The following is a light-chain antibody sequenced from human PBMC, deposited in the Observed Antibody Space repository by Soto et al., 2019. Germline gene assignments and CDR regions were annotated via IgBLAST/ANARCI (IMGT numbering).Light chain of an antibody. CDR3: QHSFKPLT. CDR1: HSIGTY. V-gene: IGKV1-39*01. J-gene: IGKJ4*01. Sequence: DIQMTQSPSSLSASVGDRVTITCRASHSIGTYLSWCQHRPGKAPKLLFYSASTLQSGVPTRISGSGSATDFTLTISSLQPEDFATYCCQHSFKPLTFGGGTMVDIK. CDR2: SAS.